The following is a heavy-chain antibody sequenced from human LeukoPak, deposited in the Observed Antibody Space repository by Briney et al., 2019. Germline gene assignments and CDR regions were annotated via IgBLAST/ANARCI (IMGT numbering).Heavy chain of an antibody. J-gene: IGHJ3*02. CDR1: GFTFDDYG. D-gene: IGHD1-26*01. Sequence: GGSLRLSCAASGFTFDDYGMHWVRQAPGKGLEWVAVISYDGSNKYYADSVKGRFTISRDNSKNTLYLQMNSLRAEDTAVYYCAKGSRYSGSYGAFDIWGQGTMVTVSS. V-gene: IGHV3-30*18. CDR2: ISYDGSNK. CDR3: AKGSRYSGSYGAFDI.